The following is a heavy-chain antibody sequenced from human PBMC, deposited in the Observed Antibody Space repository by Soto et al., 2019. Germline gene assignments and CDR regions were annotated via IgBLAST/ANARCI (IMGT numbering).Heavy chain of an antibody. J-gene: IGHJ5*01. Sequence: EVQLLESGGGLVQPGGSLRLSCVASGFTFDSHAMTWVRQAPGKGLEWVSTVTGSGRSTYYGDSVKGRFTISRDKSKNTVSPQIISLRAEDTAVYYCANNEPYYNFSATSDWFDSWGQGTLVTVSS. CDR2: VTGSGRST. CDR1: GFTFDSHA. V-gene: IGHV3-23*01. D-gene: IGHD3-3*01. CDR3: ANNEPYYNFSATSDWFDS.